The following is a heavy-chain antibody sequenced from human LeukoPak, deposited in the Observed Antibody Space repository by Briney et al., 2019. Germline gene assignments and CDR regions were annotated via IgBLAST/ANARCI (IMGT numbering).Heavy chain of an antibody. Sequence: GGSLRLSCGASGFSLSDFWMSWVRQAPGKGLEWVANMKYDGSDINYVDSVKGRFTISRDNARNSLYLQMDSLRGEDTAVYYCARGFGTSDHWGQGTLVTVSS. CDR3: ARGFGTSDH. J-gene: IGHJ4*02. V-gene: IGHV3-7*01. CDR1: GFSLSDFW. D-gene: IGHD1-1*01. CDR2: MKYDGSDI.